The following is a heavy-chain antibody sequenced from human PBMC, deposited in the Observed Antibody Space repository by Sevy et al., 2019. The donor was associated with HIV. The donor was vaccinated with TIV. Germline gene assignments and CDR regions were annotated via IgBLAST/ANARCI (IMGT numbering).Heavy chain of an antibody. V-gene: IGHV3-23*01. CDR1: GFTFSSYA. D-gene: IGHD2-15*01. CDR3: AKDPSTKLGNCSGGSCPFDY. J-gene: IGHJ4*02. CDR2: ISGSGGST. Sequence: GGSLRLSCAASGFTFSSYAMSWVRQAPGKGLEWVSAISGSGGSTYYADSVKGRFTISRENSKNTRYLQMNSLRAEDTAVYYCAKDPSTKLGNCSGGSCPFDYWGQGTLVTVSS.